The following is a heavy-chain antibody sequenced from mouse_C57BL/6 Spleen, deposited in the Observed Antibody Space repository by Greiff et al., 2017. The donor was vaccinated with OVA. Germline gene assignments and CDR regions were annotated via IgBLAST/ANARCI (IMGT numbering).Heavy chain of an antibody. CDR3: TRWDWDFDY. CDR2: IDPETGGT. CDR1: GYTFTDYE. D-gene: IGHD4-1*01. Sequence: QVQLQQSGAELVRPGASVTLSCKASGYTFTDYEMHWVKQTPVHGLEWIGAIDPETGGTAYNQKFKGKAILTADKSSSTAYMELRSLTSEDSAVYYCTRWDWDFDYWGKGTTLTVSS. V-gene: IGHV1-15*01. J-gene: IGHJ2*01.